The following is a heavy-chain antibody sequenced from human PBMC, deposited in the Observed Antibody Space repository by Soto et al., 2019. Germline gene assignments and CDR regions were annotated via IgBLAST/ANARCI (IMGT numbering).Heavy chain of an antibody. CDR3: AGDARNADYDY. Sequence: EVHLVDSGGGLVQPGGSLRLSCAVSGFTFSSHAMNWVRQAPGKGLEWVAYIHSIRSIIYYADSVKGRFTISRDNAKNSLYLQMDRLRDEDTAVYYCAGDARNADYDYWGQGTLVTVSS. D-gene: IGHD3-16*01. V-gene: IGHV3-48*02. J-gene: IGHJ4*02. CDR1: GFTFSSHA. CDR2: IHSIRSII.